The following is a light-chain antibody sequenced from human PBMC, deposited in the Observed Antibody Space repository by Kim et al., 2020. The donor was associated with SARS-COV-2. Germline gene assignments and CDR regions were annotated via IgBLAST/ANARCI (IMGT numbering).Light chain of an antibody. CDR3: SSYTSSSTF. J-gene: IGLJ1*01. Sequence: QSVLTQPASVSGSPGQSITISCTGTSSDVGGYNYVSWYQQHPGKAPKLMIYDVSKRPSGVSNRFSGSKSGNTASLTISGLQAEDEADYYCSSYTSSSTFFGTGTQLTVL. CDR1: SSDVGGYNY. CDR2: DVS. V-gene: IGLV2-14*01.